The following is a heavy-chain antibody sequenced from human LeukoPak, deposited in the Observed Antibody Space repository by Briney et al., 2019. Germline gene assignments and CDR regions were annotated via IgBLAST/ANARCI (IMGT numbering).Heavy chain of an antibody. V-gene: IGHV1-69*13. D-gene: IGHD3-10*01. CDR3: ARDHSDMVRGVTLFDY. CDR1: GGTFSSYA. CDR2: IIPIFGTA. Sequence: SVKVSCKASGGTFSSYAISWVRQAPGQGLEWMGGIIPIFGTANYAQKFQGRVTITADGSTSTAYMELSSLRSEDTAVYYCARDHSDMVRGVTLFDYWGQGTLVTVSS. J-gene: IGHJ4*02.